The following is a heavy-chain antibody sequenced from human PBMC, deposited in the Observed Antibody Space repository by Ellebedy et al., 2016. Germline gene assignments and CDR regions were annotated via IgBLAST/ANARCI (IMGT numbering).Heavy chain of an antibody. J-gene: IGHJ6*02. CDR3: ARDGEGTQVSSYYYYYGMDV. CDR1: GFTFSSYA. V-gene: IGHV3-23*01. CDR2: ISGSGGST. D-gene: IGHD1-1*01. Sequence: GESLKISCAASGFTFSSYAMHWVRQAPGKGLEWVSAISGSGGSTYYADSVKGRFTISRDNSKNTLYLQMNSLRAEDTAVYYCARDGEGTQVSSYYYYYGMDVWGQGTTVTVSS.